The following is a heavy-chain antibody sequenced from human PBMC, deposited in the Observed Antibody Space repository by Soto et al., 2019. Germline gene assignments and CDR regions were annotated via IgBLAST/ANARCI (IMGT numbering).Heavy chain of an antibody. CDR3: ARGVGHTDAYGDYEEGSLGY. D-gene: IGHD4-17*01. V-gene: IGHV4-34*01. Sequence: QVQLQQWGAGLLKPSETLSLTCAVYGGSFSGYYWSWIRQPPGKGLEWIGEINHSGSTNYNPSLKSRVTISVDTAKKQFSLKLSAVTAADTAVYYCARGVGHTDAYGDYEEGSLGYWGQGTLVTVSS. J-gene: IGHJ4*02. CDR2: INHSGST. CDR1: GGSFSGYY.